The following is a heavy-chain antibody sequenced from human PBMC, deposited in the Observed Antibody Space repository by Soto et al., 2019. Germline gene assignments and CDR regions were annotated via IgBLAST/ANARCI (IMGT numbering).Heavy chain of an antibody. CDR1: GYTFTSYD. CDR2: MNPNSGNT. D-gene: IGHD2-21*01. CDR3: ATVGDCGGDCYNFMDV. V-gene: IGHV1-8*01. Sequence: GASVKVSCKASGYTFTSYDINWVRQATGQGLEWMGWMNPNSGNTGYAQKFQGRVTMTRDTSTSTVYMELSSLRSEDTAVYYCATVGDCGGDCYNFMDVWGKETTVNVSS. J-gene: IGHJ6*03.